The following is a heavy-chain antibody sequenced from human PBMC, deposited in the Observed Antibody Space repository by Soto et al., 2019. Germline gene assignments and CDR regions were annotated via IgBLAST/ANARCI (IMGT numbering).Heavy chain of an antibody. CDR1: GASLSDNY. J-gene: IGHJ5*02. V-gene: IGHV4-34*01. D-gene: IGHD2-21*01. CDR3: ARGRGEFDA. Sequence: SETLSLTCAVYGASLSDNYCNWLRQPPGKGLEWIGEINHSGNTNYNPSLRSRVTISIDTSKNQLSLNLRSVSAADTAVYYCARGRGEFDAWGKGTPGTVSS. CDR2: INHSGNT.